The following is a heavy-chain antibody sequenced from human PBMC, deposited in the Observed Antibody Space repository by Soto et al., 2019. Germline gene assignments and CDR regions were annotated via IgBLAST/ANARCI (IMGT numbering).Heavy chain of an antibody. Sequence: SVTLSLTCAVSGGSITSGGYSWGWFRQQPGQGLERIGYMYHSGHTYYTPSLKGRVTISLDHSRNHFSLRLQSVTSADTPVCFCAWSNYVVEAGSVLFDPWVQ. CDR3: AWSNYVVEAGSVLFDP. CDR2: MYHSGHT. J-gene: IGHJ5*02. CDR1: GGSITSGGYS. D-gene: IGHD3-10*02. V-gene: IGHV4-30-2*01.